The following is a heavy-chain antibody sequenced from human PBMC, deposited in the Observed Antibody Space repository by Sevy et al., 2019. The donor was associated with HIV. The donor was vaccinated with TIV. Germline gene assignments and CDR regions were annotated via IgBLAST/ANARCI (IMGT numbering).Heavy chain of an antibody. J-gene: IGHJ6*02. V-gene: IGHV1-2*02. CDR1: GYTFTGYY. CDR3: ARRSTIFGGYGMDV. CDR2: INPNSDGT. Sequence: ASMKVSCKASGYTFTGYYMHWVRQAPGQGLEWMGWINPNSDGTNYAQKFQGRVTMTRDTSISTAYMELSRLRSDDTAVYYCARRSTIFGGYGMDVWGQGTTVTVSS. D-gene: IGHD3-3*01.